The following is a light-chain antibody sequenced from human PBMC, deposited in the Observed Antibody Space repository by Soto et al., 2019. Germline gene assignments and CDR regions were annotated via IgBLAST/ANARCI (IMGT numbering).Light chain of an antibody. V-gene: IGKV3-20*01. Sequence: EIVLTQSPGTLSLSPGEIATLSCSASQSVTSSYLAWYQKKPRQDPRLLIYGASSRASGIPARFSGSGSGTDFTLSISRLEPEDVAVYYCQQYGSSPRTFGQGTKVDIK. CDR2: GAS. J-gene: IGKJ1*01. CDR3: QQYGSSPRT. CDR1: QSVTSSY.